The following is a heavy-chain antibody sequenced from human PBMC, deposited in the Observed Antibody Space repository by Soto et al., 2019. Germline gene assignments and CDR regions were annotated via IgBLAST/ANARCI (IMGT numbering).Heavy chain of an antibody. CDR1: GYTLTGYY. J-gene: IGHJ6*02. CDR2: INPNSGGT. CDR3: AREHSGSYYYYYGMDV. V-gene: IGHV1-2*04. Sequence: ASVKVSCKASGYTLTGYYMHWVRQAPGQGLEWMGWINPNSGGTNYAQKFQGWVTMTRDTSISTAYMELSRLRSDDTAVYYCAREHSGSYYYYYGMDVWGQGTTVTVSS. D-gene: IGHD1-26*01.